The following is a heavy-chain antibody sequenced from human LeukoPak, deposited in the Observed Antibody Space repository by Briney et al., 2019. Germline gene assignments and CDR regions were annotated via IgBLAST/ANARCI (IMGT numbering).Heavy chain of an antibody. J-gene: IGHJ6*02. Sequence: GASLRLSCAASGFTVSSNYMSWVRQAPGKGLEWVSVIYSGGSTYYADSVKGRFTISRDNSKNTLYLQMNSLRAEDTAVYYCARDSPYYYYGMDVWGQGTTVTVSS. CDR1: GFTVSSNY. CDR3: ARDSPYYYYGMDV. V-gene: IGHV3-53*01. CDR2: IYSGGST.